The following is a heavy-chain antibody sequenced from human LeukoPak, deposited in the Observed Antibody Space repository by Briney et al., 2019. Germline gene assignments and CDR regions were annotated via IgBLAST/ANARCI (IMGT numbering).Heavy chain of an antibody. Sequence: GGSLRLSCAASGFTFSNYAMHWVRQAPGKGLEWVALISYDGSNKYYADSVKGRFTISRDNSKNTLYVQMNSLRAEDTAVYYCARDPSDYYDNWLDPWGQGTLVTVSS. CDR3: ARDPSDYYDNWLDP. J-gene: IGHJ5*02. V-gene: IGHV3-30*04. CDR2: ISYDGSNK. D-gene: IGHD3-22*01. CDR1: GFTFSNYA.